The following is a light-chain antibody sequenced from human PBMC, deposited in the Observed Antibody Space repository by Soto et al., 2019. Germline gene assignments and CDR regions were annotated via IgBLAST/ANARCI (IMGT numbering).Light chain of an antibody. CDR1: QSISSW. Sequence: DIQMTQSPSTLSASVGDRVTITCRASQSISSWLAWYQQKPGKAPKLLIYDASSLESGVPSRYSGSGSGTEFTLTISNLQPDDFATYYCQQYESYSPWTFGQGTRWIS. J-gene: IGKJ1*01. CDR2: DAS. CDR3: QQYESYSPWT. V-gene: IGKV1-5*01.